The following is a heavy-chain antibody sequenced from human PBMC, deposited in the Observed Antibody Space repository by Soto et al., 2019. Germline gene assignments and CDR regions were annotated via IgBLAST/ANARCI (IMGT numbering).Heavy chain of an antibody. D-gene: IGHD1-20*01. Sequence: PSETLSLTCAVSGGSISSGGYSWSWIRQPPGKGLEWIGYIYHSGSTYYNPSLKSRVTISVDRSKNQFSLKLSSVTAADTAVYYCARARYNWNVDAFDIWGQGTMVTVS. CDR3: ARARYNWNVDAFDI. CDR1: GGSISSGGYS. CDR2: IYHSGST. V-gene: IGHV4-30-2*01. J-gene: IGHJ3*02.